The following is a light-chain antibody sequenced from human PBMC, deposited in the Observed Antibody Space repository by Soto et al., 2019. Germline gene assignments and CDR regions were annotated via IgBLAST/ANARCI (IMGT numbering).Light chain of an antibody. J-gene: IGLJ1*01. Sequence: SALTQPPPVSGAPGQRGTISCTGSSSKIGAGYDVHWYQQLPGTAPKLLIYGNSNRPSGVPDRFSGSKSGTSASLAITGLQAEDEADYYCQSYDSSLSGLYVFGTGTKVTVL. CDR3: QSYDSSLSGLYV. CDR1: SSKIGAGYD. V-gene: IGLV1-40*01. CDR2: GNS.